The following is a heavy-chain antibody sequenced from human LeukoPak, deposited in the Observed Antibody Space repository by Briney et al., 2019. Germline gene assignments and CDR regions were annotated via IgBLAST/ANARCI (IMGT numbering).Heavy chain of an antibody. CDR1: GFTFSSYG. Sequence: GGSLRLSCAASGFTFSSYGMHWVRQAPGRGLEWVAVISYDGSNKYYADSVKGRFTISRDNSKNTLYLQMNSLRAEDTAVYYCAKDYTSSWYGPFDYWGQGTLVTVSS. CDR2: ISYDGSNK. J-gene: IGHJ4*02. CDR3: AKDYTSSWYGPFDY. V-gene: IGHV3-30*18. D-gene: IGHD6-13*01.